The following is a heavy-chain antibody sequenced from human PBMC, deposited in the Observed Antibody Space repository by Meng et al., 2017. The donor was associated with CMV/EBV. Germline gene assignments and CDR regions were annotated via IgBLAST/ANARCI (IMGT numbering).Heavy chain of an antibody. J-gene: IGHJ5*02. CDR2: INHSGST. CDR3: ARGVRGWFDP. V-gene: IGHV4-34*01. CDR1: GRSFSGYY. Sequence: VERKQWGVGRLDPSATPSLTRAVYGRSFSGYYWSWIRQPPGEGLEWIGEINHSGSTNYHPSLKRRVTISVDTSKNQFSLKLSSVTAADTAVYYCARGVRGWFDPWGQGTLVTVSS.